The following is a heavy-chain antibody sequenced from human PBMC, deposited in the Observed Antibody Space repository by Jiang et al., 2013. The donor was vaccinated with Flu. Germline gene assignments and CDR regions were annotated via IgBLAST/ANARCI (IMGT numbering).Heavy chain of an antibody. CDR1: GYTFTSYG. Sequence: SGAEVKKPGASVKVSCKASGYTFTSYGISWVRQAPGQGLEWMGWISAYNGNTNYAQKLQGRVTMTTDTSTSTAYMELRSLRSDDTAVYYCASSVVAPSPSDAFDIWGQGTMVTVSS. J-gene: IGHJ3*02. D-gene: IGHD2-15*01. CDR2: ISAYNGNT. V-gene: IGHV1-18*01. CDR3: ASSVVAPSPSDAFDI.